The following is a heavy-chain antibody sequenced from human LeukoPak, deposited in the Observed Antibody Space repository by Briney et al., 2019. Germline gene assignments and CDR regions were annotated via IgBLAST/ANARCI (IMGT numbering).Heavy chain of an antibody. CDR1: GYNFTSYW. D-gene: IGHD5-24*01. V-gene: IGHV5-51*01. CDR2: IYPGDSDT. Sequence: GESLKISCKASGYNFTSYWIGWVRQMPGKGLEWMGIIYPGDSDTRYSPSFQGQVTISADKSVSTAYLQWSSLKASDSAIYYCATRSDGYSQLDFWGQETLVTVSS. CDR3: ATRSDGYSQLDF. J-gene: IGHJ4*02.